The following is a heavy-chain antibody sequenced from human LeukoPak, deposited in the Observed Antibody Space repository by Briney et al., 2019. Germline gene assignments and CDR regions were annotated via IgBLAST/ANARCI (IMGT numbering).Heavy chain of an antibody. Sequence: GGSLRLSCAASGFIFSDYYMSWIREAPGKGLEWVSYISSSGSTMYYTDSVKGRFTISRDNAKDSLYLQMNSLRAEDTAVYYCARDPGSGYEEHFDYWGQGTLVTVSS. D-gene: IGHD5-12*01. CDR1: GFIFSDYY. CDR3: ARDPGSGYEEHFDY. CDR2: ISSSGSTM. V-gene: IGHV3-11*01. J-gene: IGHJ4*02.